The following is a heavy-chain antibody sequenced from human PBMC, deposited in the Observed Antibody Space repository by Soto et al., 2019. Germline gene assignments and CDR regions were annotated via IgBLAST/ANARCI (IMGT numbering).Heavy chain of an antibody. CDR2: FVPMFASA. V-gene: IGHV1-69*13. Sequence: SVKVSCKPSGTTFDSFTFAWVRQAPGQGLEWLGGFVPMFASATIAQRFQGRVRITADASTGTGYMELSDLRSDDSAIYYCAREDDTTGHYSWFDPWGPGTLVTVSS. CDR3: AREDDTTGHYSWFDP. D-gene: IGHD3-9*01. J-gene: IGHJ5*02. CDR1: GTTFDSFT.